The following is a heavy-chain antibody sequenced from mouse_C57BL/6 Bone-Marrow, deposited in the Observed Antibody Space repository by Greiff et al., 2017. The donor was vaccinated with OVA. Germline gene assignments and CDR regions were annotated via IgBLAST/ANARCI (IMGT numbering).Heavy chain of an antibody. Sequence: QVQLQQPGAELVKPGASVKLSCKASGYTFTSYWMHWVKQRPGQGLEWIGMIHPNSGSTNYNEKFKSKATLTEDKSSSTAYMQLSSLTSEDSAVYYCARGQLSLRTHFSYWGQGTTLTVTA. CDR1: GYTFTSYW. V-gene: IGHV1-64*01. J-gene: IGHJ2*01. CDR2: IHPNSGST. CDR3: ARGQLSLRTHFSY. D-gene: IGHD3-2*02.